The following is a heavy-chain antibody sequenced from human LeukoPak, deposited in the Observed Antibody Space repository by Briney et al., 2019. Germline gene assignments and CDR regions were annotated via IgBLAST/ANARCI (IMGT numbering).Heavy chain of an antibody. Sequence: SETLSLTCAVSGGSINNNHYYWGWIRQPPGKGLEWIGSIYYSGSTYYNPSLKSRVTISVDTSENHFSLKLSSVTAADTAVYYCARDGGYSNPYYYYYYMDFWGKGTTVTVSS. CDR1: GGSINNNHYY. D-gene: IGHD4-11*01. CDR2: IYYSGST. V-gene: IGHV4-39*07. CDR3: ARDGGYSNPYYYYYYMDF. J-gene: IGHJ6*03.